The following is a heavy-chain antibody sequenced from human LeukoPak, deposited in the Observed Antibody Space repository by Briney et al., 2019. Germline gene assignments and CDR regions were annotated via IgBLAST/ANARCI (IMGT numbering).Heavy chain of an antibody. CDR2: ISGNGDSR. Sequence: GGSLRLSCAASRFTFTNYAISWVRQAPGKGLDWVSVISGNGDSRYYADSVKGRFTISRDNSKNTLYLQMNSLRAEDTAVYYCAAHPTVSTTPDYWGQGTLVTVSS. CDR3: AAHPTVSTTPDY. J-gene: IGHJ4*02. D-gene: IGHD4-17*01. V-gene: IGHV3-23*01. CDR1: RFTFTNYA.